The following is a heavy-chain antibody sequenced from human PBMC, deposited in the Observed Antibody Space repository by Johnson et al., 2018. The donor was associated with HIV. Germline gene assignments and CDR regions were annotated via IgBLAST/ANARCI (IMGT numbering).Heavy chain of an antibody. CDR2: IKSKTDGGTT. CDR3: ALSYSLDAFDI. V-gene: IGHV3-15*01. D-gene: IGHD2-21*01. Sequence: VQLVESGGGLVQPGGSLRLSCEASGFTFSNACMSWVRQAPGKGLEWVGRIKSKTDGGTTDYAAPVKGRFTISRDDSKNSLYLQMNSLKTEDTAVYYCALSYSLDAFDIWGQGTMVTVSS. CDR1: GFTFSNAC. J-gene: IGHJ3*02.